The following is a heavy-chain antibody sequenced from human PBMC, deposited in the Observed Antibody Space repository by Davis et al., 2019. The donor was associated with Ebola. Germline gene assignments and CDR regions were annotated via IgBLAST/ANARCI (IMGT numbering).Heavy chain of an antibody. J-gene: IGHJ4*02. CDR1: GYTFTGYY. CDR3: ARRAYCSGGNCYVGYFDY. V-gene: IGHV1-2*02. CDR2: INPNSGGT. Sequence: AASVKVSCKASGYTFTGYYMHWVRQAPGQGLEWMGWINPNSGGTNYAQKLQGRVTMTTDTSTTTAYMELRSLRSDDTAVYYCARRAYCSGGNCYVGYFDYWGQGTLVTVSS. D-gene: IGHD2-15*01.